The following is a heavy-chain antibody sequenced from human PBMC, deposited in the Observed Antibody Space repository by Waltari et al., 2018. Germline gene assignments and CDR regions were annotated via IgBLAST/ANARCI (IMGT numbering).Heavy chain of an antibody. Sequence: EVRLVESGGGLVKPGGSLRLSCAASGFVFSNYGLNWFRRAPGKGLEWVGCIRSTGNIIYYGQSVEGRFTISRDNAKESLFLQMDSLRVDDTAMYYCGRSRRGDYYDPSSHWGQGTLVTVSS. V-gene: IGHV3-21*05. CDR2: IRSTGNII. D-gene: IGHD3-16*01. CDR1: GFVFSNYG. CDR3: GRSRRGDYYDPSSH. J-gene: IGHJ4*02.